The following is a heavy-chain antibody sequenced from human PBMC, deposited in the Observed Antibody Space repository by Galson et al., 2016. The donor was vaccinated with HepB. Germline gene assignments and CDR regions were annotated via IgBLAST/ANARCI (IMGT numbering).Heavy chain of an antibody. CDR3: ARGRHCNSTGCYGWFDP. J-gene: IGHJ5*02. Sequence: SLRLSCAASGFTFSIFSMNWVRQAPGKGLEWVSSISSSSNYIYYGDSLKGRFTVSRENAKSSRYLQMNSLRADDTAVYYCARGRHCNSTGCYGWFDPWGQGTLVTVSS. CDR1: GFTFSIFS. V-gene: IGHV3-21*01. CDR2: ISSSSNYI. D-gene: IGHD2-2*01.